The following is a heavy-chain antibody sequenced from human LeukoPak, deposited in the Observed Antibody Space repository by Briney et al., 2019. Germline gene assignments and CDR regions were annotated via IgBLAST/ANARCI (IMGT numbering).Heavy chain of an antibody. CDR2: MNPNSGNT. D-gene: IGHD6-19*01. CDR3: ARLGIAVAGNYGMDV. V-gene: IGHV1-8*01. CDR1: GYTFTSYD. Sequence: ASVKASCKASGYTFTSYDINWVRQATGQGLEWMGWMNPNSGNTGYAQKFRGRVTMTRNTSISTAYMELSSLRSEDTAVYYCARLGIAVAGNYGMDVWGQGTTVTVSS. J-gene: IGHJ6*02.